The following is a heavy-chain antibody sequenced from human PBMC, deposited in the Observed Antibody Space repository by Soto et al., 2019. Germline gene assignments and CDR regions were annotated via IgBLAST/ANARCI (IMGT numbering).Heavy chain of an antibody. V-gene: IGHV4-34*01. CDR2: INHSGST. D-gene: IGHD3-10*01. J-gene: IGHJ5*02. Sequence: SETLSLTCAVYGGSFSGYYWSWIRQPPGKGLEWIGEINHSGSTNYNPSLKSRVTISVDTSKNQFSLKLSSVTAADTAVYYCGFKGEGTFENWLAPWGQGTVVT. CDR1: GGSFSGYY. CDR3: GFKGEGTFENWLAP.